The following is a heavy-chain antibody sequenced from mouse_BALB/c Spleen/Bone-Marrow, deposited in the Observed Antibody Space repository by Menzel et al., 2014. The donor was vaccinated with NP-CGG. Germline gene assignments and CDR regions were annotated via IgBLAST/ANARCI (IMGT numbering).Heavy chain of an antibody. CDR3: TRSLRLFDY. D-gene: IGHD1-1*01. CDR1: GFTFSNYW. V-gene: IGHV6-6*02. Sequence: EVKLVESGGGLVQPGGSMKLSCVASGFTFSNYWMNWVRQSPEKGLEWVAEIRLESNNYATHYAESVKGRFTISRDDSKSSVSLQMNNLRPEDTGIYYCTRSLRLFDYWGQGTTLTVSS. CDR2: IRLESNNYAT. J-gene: IGHJ2*01.